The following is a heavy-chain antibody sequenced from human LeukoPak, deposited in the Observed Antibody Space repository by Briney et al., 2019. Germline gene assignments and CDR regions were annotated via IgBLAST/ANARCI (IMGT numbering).Heavy chain of an antibody. CDR2: ISSSSSYI. CDR3: ARFFDFWSGYYFDY. Sequence: GGSLRLSCAASGFTFSTYSMNWVRQAPGKGLEWVSFISSSSSYIYYADSVKGRFTISRDNTKNSLYLQMNSLRVEDTAVYHCARFFDFWSGYYFDYWGQGSLVTVSS. V-gene: IGHV3-21*01. J-gene: IGHJ4*02. D-gene: IGHD3-3*01. CDR1: GFTFSTYS.